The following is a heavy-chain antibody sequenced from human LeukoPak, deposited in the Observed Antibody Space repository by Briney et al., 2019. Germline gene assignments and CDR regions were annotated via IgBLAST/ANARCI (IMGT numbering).Heavy chain of an antibody. CDR3: ARVPGGDSLYYFDY. CDR1: GGSISSSSYY. J-gene: IGHJ4*02. V-gene: IGHV4-39*07. Sequence: SETLSPTCTVSGGSISSSSYYWGWIRQPPGKGLEWIGSIYYSGSTYYNPSLKSRVTISVDTSKNQFSLKLSSVTAADTAVYYCARVPGGDSLYYFDYWGQGTLVTVSS. CDR2: IYYSGST. D-gene: IGHD2-21*02.